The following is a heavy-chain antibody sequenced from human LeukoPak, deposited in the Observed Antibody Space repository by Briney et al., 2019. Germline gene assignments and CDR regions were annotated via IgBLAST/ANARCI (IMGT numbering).Heavy chain of an antibody. V-gene: IGHV4-34*01. CDR2: INHSGST. CDR3: ARHSESPYYYDSSGYVS. J-gene: IGHJ4*02. Sequence: SETLSLTCAVYGGSFSGYYWSWIRQPPGKGLEWIGEINHSGSTNYNPSLKSRVTISVDTSKNQFSLKLSSVTAADTAVYYCARHSESPYYYDSSGYVSWGQGTLVTVSS. D-gene: IGHD3-22*01. CDR1: GGSFSGYY.